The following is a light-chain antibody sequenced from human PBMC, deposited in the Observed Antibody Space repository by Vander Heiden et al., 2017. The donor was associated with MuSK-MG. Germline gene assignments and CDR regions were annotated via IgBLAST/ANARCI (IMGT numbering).Light chain of an antibody. V-gene: IGLV3-21*02. CDR3: QVWDSSSDHRV. J-gene: IGLJ3*02. CDR1: NIGTKS. Sequence: SSVLTQPPSESVAPGQTARITCGGTNIGTKSVHWYQQKPAQAPVLVVYDDSDRPSGIPERFSGSNSGNTATLTISRVDAGDEADYYCQVWDSSSDHRVFGGGTKLNVL. CDR2: DDS.